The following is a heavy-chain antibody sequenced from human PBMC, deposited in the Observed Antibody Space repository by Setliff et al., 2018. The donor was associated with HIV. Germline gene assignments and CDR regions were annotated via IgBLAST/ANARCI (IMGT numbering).Heavy chain of an antibody. V-gene: IGHV4-39*01. D-gene: IGHD6-19*01. J-gene: IGHJ4*02. Sequence: SETLSLTCTVSGGSISSSSYYWGWIRQPPGKGLEWIGSIYYSGRTKYNPSLESRVTISVDTSKNQFSLKLSSATAADTAVYYCARSPRIGVAGEFEYWGQGTLVTVS. CDR1: GGSISSSSYY. CDR3: ARSPRIGVAGEFEY. CDR2: IYYSGRT.